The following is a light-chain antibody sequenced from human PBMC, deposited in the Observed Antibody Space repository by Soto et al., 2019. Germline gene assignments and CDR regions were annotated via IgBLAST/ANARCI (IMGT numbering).Light chain of an antibody. CDR1: QSIDRW. V-gene: IGKV1-5*01. CDR3: QQYNNYFWA. Sequence: DIQMTQSPSTLPASVGDRVTITCRASQSIDRWLAWYQQRPGKAPKILIYHASSLETGVPSRFSGSGSGTEFILTISSLQPDDLATYYCQQYNNYFWAFGQGTKVDNK. CDR2: HAS. J-gene: IGKJ1*01.